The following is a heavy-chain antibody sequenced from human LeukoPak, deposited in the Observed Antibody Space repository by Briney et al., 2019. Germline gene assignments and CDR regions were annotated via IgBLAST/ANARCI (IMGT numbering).Heavy chain of an antibody. CDR2: ISAYNGNT. CDR1: GYTFTSYG. V-gene: IGHV1-18*01. CDR3: ARDRAIVVVDYYGMDV. J-gene: IGHJ6*02. D-gene: IGHD2-2*01. Sequence: ASVKVSCKASGYTFTSYGISLVRQAPGQGLEWMGWISAYNGNTNYAQKLQGRVTMTTDTSTSTAYMELRSLRSDDTAVYYCARDRAIVVVDYYGMDVWGQGTTVTVSS.